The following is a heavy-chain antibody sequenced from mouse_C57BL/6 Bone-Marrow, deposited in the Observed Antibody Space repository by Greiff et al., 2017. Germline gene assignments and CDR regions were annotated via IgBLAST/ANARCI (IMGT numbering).Heavy chain of an antibody. CDR2: IDPSDSYT. V-gene: IGHV1-69*01. CDR3: AREGTTGYDYDLDY. D-gene: IGHD2-4*01. J-gene: IGHJ2*01. CDR1: GYTFTSYW. Sequence: QVQLQQPGAELVMPGASVKLSCKASGYTFTSYWMHWVKQRPGQGLEWIGEIDPSDSYTNYNQKFKGKSTLTVDKSSSTAYMQLRSLTSEDSAVYYCAREGTTGYDYDLDYWGQGTTLTVSS.